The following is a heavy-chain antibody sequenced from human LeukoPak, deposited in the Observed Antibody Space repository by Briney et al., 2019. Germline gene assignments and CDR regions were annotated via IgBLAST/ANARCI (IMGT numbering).Heavy chain of an antibody. CDR2: IYYSGST. CDR3: ARVWYSSGPFDY. Sequence: PSETLSLTCTVSGGSISSYYWSWIRQPPGKGLEWIGYIYYSGSTNYSPSLKSRVTISVDTSKNQFSLKLSSVTAADTAVYYCARVWYSSGPFDYWGQGTLVTVSS. V-gene: IGHV4-59*01. D-gene: IGHD6-19*01. J-gene: IGHJ4*02. CDR1: GGSISSYY.